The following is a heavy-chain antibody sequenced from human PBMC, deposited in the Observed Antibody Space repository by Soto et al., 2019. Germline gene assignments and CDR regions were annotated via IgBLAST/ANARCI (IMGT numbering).Heavy chain of an antibody. V-gene: IGHV3-74*01. Sequence: GGSLRLSCAASGFTFSNYWMHWVRQAPGKGLVWVSRINSDGSSTTYADSVKGRFTISRDNAKNTLYLQMNSLRAEDTAVYYCAREDMGIVGSIQSSWGQGTLVTVSS. D-gene: IGHD1-26*01. CDR1: GFTFSNYW. CDR2: INSDGSST. CDR3: AREDMGIVGSIQSS. J-gene: IGHJ5*02.